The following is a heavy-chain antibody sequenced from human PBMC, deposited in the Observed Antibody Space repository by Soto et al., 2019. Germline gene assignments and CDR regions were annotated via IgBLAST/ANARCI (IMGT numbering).Heavy chain of an antibody. D-gene: IGHD5-12*01. Sequence: GGSLRLSCAASGFTFSNAWMSWVRQAPGKGLEWVGRIKSKTDGGTTDYAAPVKGRFTISRDDSKNTLYLQMNSLKTEDTAVYYCTTMVATTLYYYYGMDVWGQGTTVTVSS. J-gene: IGHJ6*02. CDR2: IKSKTDGGTT. V-gene: IGHV3-15*01. CDR1: GFTFSNAW. CDR3: TTMVATTLYYYYGMDV.